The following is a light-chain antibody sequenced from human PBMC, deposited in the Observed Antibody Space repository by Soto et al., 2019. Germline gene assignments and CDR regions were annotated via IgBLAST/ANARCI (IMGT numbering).Light chain of an antibody. V-gene: IGKV1-39*01. CDR2: AAS. CDR3: QQTYTTPRT. Sequence: IQMTQSPSSLSASVGDRVTITCRASQRIISYLQWYQQKPGKAPKLLIYAASSLQSGVPSRFRGSGSGTDFTLTISSLLPEDFATYYCQQTYTTPRTFGQGTKWIS. CDR1: QRIISY. J-gene: IGKJ1*01.